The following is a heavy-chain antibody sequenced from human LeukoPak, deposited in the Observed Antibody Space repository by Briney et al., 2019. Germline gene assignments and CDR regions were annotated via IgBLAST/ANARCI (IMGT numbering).Heavy chain of an antibody. Sequence: SETLSLTCTVSGGSISSYYWSWIRQPSGKGLEWIGYISYSGSTNYNPSLKSRVTISVDTSKNQFSLKLNSVTAADTAVYYCARYIWGSYPTFEDYWGQGSLVTVSS. J-gene: IGHJ4*02. D-gene: IGHD3-16*02. CDR2: ISYSGST. CDR1: GGSISSYY. V-gene: IGHV4-59*01. CDR3: ARYIWGSYPTFEDY.